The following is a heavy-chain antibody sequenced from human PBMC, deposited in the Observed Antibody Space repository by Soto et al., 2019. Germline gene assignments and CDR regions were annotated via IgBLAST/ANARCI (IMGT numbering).Heavy chain of an antibody. V-gene: IGHV3-23*01. Sequence: GGSLRLSCAASGFTFSSYAMSWVRQAPGKGLEWVSAISGSGGSTYYADSVKGRFTISRDNSKNTLYLQMNSLRAEDTAVYYCAKEGETYYYGSGSNNWFDPWGQGTLVTVSS. CDR3: AKEGETYYYGSGSNNWFDP. J-gene: IGHJ5*02. CDR1: GFTFSSYA. D-gene: IGHD3-10*01. CDR2: ISGSGGST.